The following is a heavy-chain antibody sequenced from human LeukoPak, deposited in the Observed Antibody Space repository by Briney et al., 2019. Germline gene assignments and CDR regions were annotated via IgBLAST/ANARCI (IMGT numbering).Heavy chain of an antibody. CDR2: ISGSGGST. Sequence: RGSLRLSCAASGFTFSSNAMSWVRQAPGKGLEWVSAISGSGGSTYYADSVKGRFTISRDNSKNTLYLQMNSLRAEDTAVYYCAKDRGSWYSTIRSSGNYWGQGTLVTVSS. J-gene: IGHJ4*02. D-gene: IGHD6-13*01. CDR3: AKDRGSWYSTIRSSGNY. CDR1: GFTFSSNA. V-gene: IGHV3-23*01.